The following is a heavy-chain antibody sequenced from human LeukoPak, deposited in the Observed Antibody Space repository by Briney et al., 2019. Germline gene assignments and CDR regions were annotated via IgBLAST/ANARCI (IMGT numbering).Heavy chain of an antibody. V-gene: IGHV1-69*04. CDR1: GGTFSSYA. D-gene: IGHD5-24*01. CDR2: IIPILGIA. Sequence: SVKLSCNASGGTFSSYAISWIRQRPAQGLELMGIIIPILGIANYSHTFLGRVTITADKSTNTAYMELSSLRSEDTAVYYCALRVGERWLQYRFDHWGQGTLVTVSS. J-gene: IGHJ5*02. CDR3: ALRVGERWLQYRFDH.